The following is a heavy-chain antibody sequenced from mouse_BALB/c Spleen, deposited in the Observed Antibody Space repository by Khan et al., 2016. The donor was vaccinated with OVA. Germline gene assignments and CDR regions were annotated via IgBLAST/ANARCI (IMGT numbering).Heavy chain of an antibody. D-gene: IGHD2-3*01. J-gene: IGHJ3*01. Sequence: VQLKESGPGLVKPSQSLSLTCSVTGYSITSGYYWNWIRQFPGNKLEWMGYISYDGSNNYNPSLKNRISITRDTSKNQFFLKLNSVTTEDTATYCCARGYDGYYWFAYWGQGTLVTVSA. CDR3: ARGYDGYYWFAY. CDR2: ISYDGSN. CDR1: GYSITSGYY. V-gene: IGHV3-6*02.